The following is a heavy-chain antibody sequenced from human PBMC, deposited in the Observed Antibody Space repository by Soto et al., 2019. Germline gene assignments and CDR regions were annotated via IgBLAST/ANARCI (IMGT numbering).Heavy chain of an antibody. CDR3: ARGLATLPVFAFDV. J-gene: IGHJ3*01. D-gene: IGHD6-6*01. CDR1: GFTFSTSGVG. CDR2: IYWSGDE. V-gene: IGHV2-5*01. Sequence: SGPTLVNPTQTLTLTCSFSGFTFSTSGVGVGWVRQPPGKALEWLALIYWSGDEHYRPSLKSRLTITKDTSKNQVVLIMTNMDPVDTATYYCARGLATLPVFAFDVWGQGTTVTVSS.